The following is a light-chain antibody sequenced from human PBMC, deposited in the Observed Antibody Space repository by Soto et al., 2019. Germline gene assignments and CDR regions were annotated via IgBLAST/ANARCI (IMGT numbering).Light chain of an antibody. CDR1: QSVSSSY. J-gene: IGKJ1*01. V-gene: IGKV3-20*01. CDR3: QQYGSSRT. Sequence: EIVLTQSPGTLSLSPGERATLSCRASQSVSSSYLAWYQQKPGQAPRLLIYGASSRATVIPDRFSGSGSGTHFTLTISRLEPEDFAVYYCQQYGSSRTFGQGTKVEIK. CDR2: GAS.